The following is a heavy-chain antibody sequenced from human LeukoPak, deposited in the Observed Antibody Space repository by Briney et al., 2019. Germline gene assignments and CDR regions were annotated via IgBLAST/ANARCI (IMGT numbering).Heavy chain of an antibody. CDR1: GFTVRTNY. CDR3: ARAYYYHSSGPD. J-gene: IGHJ4*02. Sequence: GGSLSLSCAVSGFTVRTNYLSGVREAPGEGVEWVLVINSAGTTHYADSVKGRFTISRDNSKNTLYLQMNSLRVEDTAVYYCARAYYYHSSGPDWGQGTLVTVSS. CDR2: INSAGTT. V-gene: IGHV3-66*01. D-gene: IGHD3-22*01.